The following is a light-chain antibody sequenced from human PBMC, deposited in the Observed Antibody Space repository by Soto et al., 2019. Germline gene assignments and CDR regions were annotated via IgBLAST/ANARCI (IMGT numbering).Light chain of an antibody. CDR1: QSVLYSSNNKNY. V-gene: IGKV4-1*01. CDR3: QQYYSTPQT. Sequence: DIVMTQSPDSLAVSLGERATINCKSSQSVLYSSNNKNYLAWYQQKPGQPPKLLIYWASTRESGVPDRFSGNGSGANFPLNISSLQAEDVAVYYCQQYYSTPQTFGPGTKVDIK. CDR2: WAS. J-gene: IGKJ3*01.